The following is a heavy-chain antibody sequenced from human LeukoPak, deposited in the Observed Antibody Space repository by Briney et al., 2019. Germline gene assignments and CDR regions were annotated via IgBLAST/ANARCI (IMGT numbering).Heavy chain of an antibody. V-gene: IGHV4-39*07. CDR1: GGSISSSSYY. D-gene: IGHD6-13*01. CDR2: IYYSGST. Sequence: SETLSLTCTASGGSISSSSYYWGWIRQPPGKGLEWIGSIYYSGSTYYNPSLKSRVTISVDTSKNQFSLKLSSVTAADTAVYYCARDRRSQQLVRAYWFDPWGQGTLVTVSS. J-gene: IGHJ5*02. CDR3: ARDRRSQQLVRAYWFDP.